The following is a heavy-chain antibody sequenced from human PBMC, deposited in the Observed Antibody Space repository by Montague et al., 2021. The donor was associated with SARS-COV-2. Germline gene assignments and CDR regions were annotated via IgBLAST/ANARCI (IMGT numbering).Heavy chain of an antibody. CDR1: GGSSSNYY. CDR3: SRHRCSSTSCHDYGMDF. CDR2: IYISGST. V-gene: IGHV4-4*07. D-gene: IGHD2-2*01. Sequence: SETLSLTCTFSGGSSSNYYWSWIRQPVGKGLEWIGHIYISGSTNYNPSLKSRVTMSVDTSKNQFSLKLSSVTAADTAVYYCSRHRCSSTSCHDYGMDFWGQGTTVTVSS. J-gene: IGHJ6*02.